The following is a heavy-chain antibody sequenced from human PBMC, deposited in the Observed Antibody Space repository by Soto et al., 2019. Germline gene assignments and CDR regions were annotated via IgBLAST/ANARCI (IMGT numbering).Heavy chain of an antibody. CDR3: AKDTGIAVAGSYFDY. CDR1: EFTFSSDA. V-gene: IGHV3-23*01. D-gene: IGHD6-19*01. CDR2: ISGSGGSS. J-gene: IGHJ4*02. Sequence: PGGSLRLSCAASEFTFSSDAMSWVRQAPGKGLEWVSAISGSGGSSYYADSVKGRFTISRDNSKNTLYLQMNSLRAEDTAVYYCAKDTGIAVAGSYFDYWGQGTLVTV.